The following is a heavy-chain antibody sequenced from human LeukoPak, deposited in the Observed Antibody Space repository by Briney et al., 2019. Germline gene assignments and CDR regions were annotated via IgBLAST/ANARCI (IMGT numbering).Heavy chain of an antibody. Sequence: PWETLSLTCAGSGGAFTGYYWGWIRQPPGKGLEWIAEINHSGATNYNPSLKSRVTISVDTSKNQFSLRLTSVSAADTGVYYCATPTRGGIAVTGTFGHWGQGTQVTVSS. V-gene: IGHV4-34*01. CDR1: GGAFTGYY. D-gene: IGHD6-19*01. CDR3: ATPTRGGIAVTGTFGH. CDR2: INHSGAT. J-gene: IGHJ4*02.